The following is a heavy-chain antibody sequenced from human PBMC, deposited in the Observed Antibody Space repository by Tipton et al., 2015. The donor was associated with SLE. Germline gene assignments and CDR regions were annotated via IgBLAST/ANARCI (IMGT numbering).Heavy chain of an antibody. CDR1: GFTFSDYY. CDR3: AKDLTLIIASLWDY. J-gene: IGHJ4*02. D-gene: IGHD3-22*01. CDR2: ISDSGGRT. V-gene: IGHV3-23*01. Sequence: SLRLSCAASGFTFSDYYMSWIRQAPGKGLEWVSAISDSGGRTSYADSVKGRFTISRDNSKNTLYLQMSSLRADDTAVYYCAKDLTLIIASLWDYWGQGTLVTVSS.